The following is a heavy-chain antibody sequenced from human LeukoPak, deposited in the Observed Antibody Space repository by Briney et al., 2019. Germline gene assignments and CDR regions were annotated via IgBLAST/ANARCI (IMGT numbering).Heavy chain of an antibody. CDR1: GGSINSYY. V-gene: IGHV4-59*04. J-gene: IGHJ4*02. Sequence: SETLSLTCTVSGGSINSYYWSWIRQPPGKGLEWIGYIYYSGSTYYNPSLKSRVTISVDTSKNQFSLKLSSVTAADTAVYYCASTHFDYWGQGTLVTVSS. CDR2: IYYSGST. D-gene: IGHD2-2*01. CDR3: ASTHFDY.